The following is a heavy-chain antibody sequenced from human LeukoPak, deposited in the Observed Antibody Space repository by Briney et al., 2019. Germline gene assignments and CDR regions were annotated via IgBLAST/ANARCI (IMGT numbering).Heavy chain of an antibody. CDR1: GYTFTSYD. V-gene: IGHV1-8*01. CDR3: ARPRRDGYYFDY. J-gene: IGHJ4*02. CDR2: MNPNSGNT. Sequence: ASVKVSCKASGYTFTSYDINWVRQATGQGPEWMGWMNPNSGNTGYAQKFQGRVTMARNTSISTAYMELSSLRSEDTAVYYCARPRRDGYYFDYWGQGTLVTVSS. D-gene: IGHD5-24*01.